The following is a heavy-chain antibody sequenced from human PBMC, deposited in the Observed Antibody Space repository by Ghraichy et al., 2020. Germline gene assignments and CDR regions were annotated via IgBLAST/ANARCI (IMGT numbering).Heavy chain of an antibody. Sequence: GESLNISCAASGFNFNIYWMSWVRQAPGKGLEWVANIKDDGSDKNYVDSVRGRFTISRDNAGKSVSLQMNSLRAEDTAVYYCARGRRRFDPWGQGTLVIVSS. CDR2: IKDDGSDK. V-gene: IGHV3-7*01. CDR1: GFNFNIYW. J-gene: IGHJ5*02. CDR3: ARGRRRFDP. D-gene: IGHD5-24*01.